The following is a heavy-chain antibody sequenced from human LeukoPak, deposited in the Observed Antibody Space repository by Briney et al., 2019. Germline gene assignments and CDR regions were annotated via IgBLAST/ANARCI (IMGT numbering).Heavy chain of an antibody. V-gene: IGHV3-33*01. CDR1: GFSFRDYG. CDR2: IWYDGSNK. Sequence: GRSLRLSCAASGFSFRDYGMHWVRQAPGKGLEWVAIIWYDGSNKYYADSVKGRFTISRDNSKNTLYLQMNSLRLEDTAVYYCARGPSYFQHWGQGTLVTVSS. CDR3: ARGPSYFQH. J-gene: IGHJ1*01.